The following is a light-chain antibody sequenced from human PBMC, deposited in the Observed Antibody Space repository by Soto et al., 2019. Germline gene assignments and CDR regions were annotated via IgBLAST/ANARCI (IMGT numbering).Light chain of an antibody. V-gene: IGLV2-14*03. CDR2: DVS. CDR3: SSYTSTSTLYV. J-gene: IGLJ1*01. Sequence: QSALTQPASVSGSPGKSITISCTGTSSDIGGYNYVSWYQQLPGKVPKLIIYDVSNRPSGVSDRFSGSKSGNAASLTISGLQAEVEADYYCSSYTSTSTLYVFGTGTKVTVL. CDR1: SSDIGGYNY.